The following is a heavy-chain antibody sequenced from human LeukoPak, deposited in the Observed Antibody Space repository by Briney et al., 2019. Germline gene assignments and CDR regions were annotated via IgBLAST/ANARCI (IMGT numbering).Heavy chain of an antibody. V-gene: IGHV3-7*01. Sequence: PGGSLRLSCAASEFTFSNYWMSWVRQAPGKGLEWVASIHQHGNEKYFVDSVRGRFTISRDNAKNSLYLQMSSLRAEDTAVYYCATLNGPLFEYWGQGTLVTVSS. CDR2: IHQHGNEK. D-gene: IGHD2-8*01. J-gene: IGHJ4*02. CDR1: EFTFSNYW. CDR3: ATLNGPLFEY.